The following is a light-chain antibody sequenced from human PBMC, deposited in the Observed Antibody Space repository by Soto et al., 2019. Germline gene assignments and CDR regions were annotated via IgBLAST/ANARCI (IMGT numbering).Light chain of an antibody. CDR2: EVS. CDR3: TSWTTSTTMI. Sequence: QSVLTQPPSASGSPGQSVTISCTGTSSDVGGYNYVSWYQQHPGKAPKLMIYEVSQRPSGVSNRFSGSKSGNTASLTISGLQAEDEADYYCTSWTTSTTMIFGGGTKVTVL. V-gene: IGLV2-14*01. J-gene: IGLJ2*01. CDR1: SSDVGGYNY.